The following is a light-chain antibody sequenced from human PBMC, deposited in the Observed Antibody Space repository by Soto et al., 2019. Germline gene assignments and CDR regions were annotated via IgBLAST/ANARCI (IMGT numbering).Light chain of an antibody. Sequence: QSVLTQPPSASGTPGQRVTISCSGSNSNVETNYVYWYQQVAGTAPKLLIDSNDQRPSGVPDRFSASKSGTSASLDISGLRSEDEADYYCSANDDSLGGPVFGGGTKLTVL. CDR3: SANDDSLGGPV. J-gene: IGLJ2*01. CDR2: SND. CDR1: NSNVETNY. V-gene: IGLV1-47*02.